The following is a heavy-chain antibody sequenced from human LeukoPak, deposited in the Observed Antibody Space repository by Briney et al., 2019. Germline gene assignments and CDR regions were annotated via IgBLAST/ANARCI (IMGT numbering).Heavy chain of an antibody. CDR3: ARAHYDSSGYLFGY. CDR2: IWYDGSNK. CDR1: GFTFSSYG. J-gene: IGHJ4*02. D-gene: IGHD3-22*01. V-gene: IGHV3-33*01. Sequence: GGSLRLSCAASGFTFSSYGMHWVRQAPGKGREWVGVIWYDGSNKYYADSVKGRFTISRDNSKNTLYLQMNSLRAEDTAVYYCARAHYDSSGYLFGYWGQGTLVTVSS.